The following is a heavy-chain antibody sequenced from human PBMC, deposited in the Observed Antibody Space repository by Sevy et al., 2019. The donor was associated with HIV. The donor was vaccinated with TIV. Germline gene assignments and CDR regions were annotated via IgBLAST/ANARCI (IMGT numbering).Heavy chain of an antibody. D-gene: IGHD3-10*01. V-gene: IGHV4-59*01. CDR2: IYYSGST. CDR1: GGSISSYY. J-gene: IGHJ4*02. Sequence: SETLSLTCTVSGGSISSYYWSWIRQPPGKGLEWIGYIYYSGSTNYNPSLKSRVTISLDTSKNQFSLKLSSVTAADTAVYYCARGPWFGELAPDYWGQGTLVTVSS. CDR3: ARGPWFGELAPDY.